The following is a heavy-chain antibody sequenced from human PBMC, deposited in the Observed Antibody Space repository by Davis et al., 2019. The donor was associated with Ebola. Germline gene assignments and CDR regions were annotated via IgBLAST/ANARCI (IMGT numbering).Heavy chain of an antibody. J-gene: IGHJ4*02. D-gene: IGHD1-14*01. CDR3: ATDGAGPEYYFDS. V-gene: IGHV3-30*03. CDR2: ISSDAVNE. Sequence: LGGSLRLSCAASGFGFSSHSMHWVRQAPGKGLEWVAVISSDAVNEYYGDSVKGRFTISRDNTRNTLNLEMRRLREDDTALYYCATDGAGPEYYFDSWGQGTLVTVSS. CDR1: GFGFSSHS.